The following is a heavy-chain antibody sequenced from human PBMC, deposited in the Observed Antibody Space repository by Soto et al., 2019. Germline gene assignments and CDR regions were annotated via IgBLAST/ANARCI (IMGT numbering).Heavy chain of an antibody. V-gene: IGHV4-61*01. J-gene: IGHJ4*02. CDR1: GDSVSSRSYY. CDR2: IDYSGNT. CDR3: VRDISGYSRAFAY. D-gene: IGHD5-18*01. Sequence: SETLSLTCTVSGDSVSSRSYYWTWVRQPPGKGVEWIGYIDYSGNTNYDPSLQSRVTMSLDTPKNQFSLKLTSATAADTAFYYCVRDISGYSRAFAYWGQGIMLTVS.